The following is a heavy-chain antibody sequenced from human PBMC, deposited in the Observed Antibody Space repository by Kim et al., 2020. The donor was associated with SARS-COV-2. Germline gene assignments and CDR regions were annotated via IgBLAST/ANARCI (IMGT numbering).Heavy chain of an antibody. D-gene: IGHD6-13*01. CDR3: ARVYSSSWYFVL. V-gene: IGHV1-18*01. Sequence: YAQKLQGRVTMTPDTSTSTADMELRSLRSDDTAVYYCARVYSSSWYFVLWGRGTLVTVSS. J-gene: IGHJ2*01.